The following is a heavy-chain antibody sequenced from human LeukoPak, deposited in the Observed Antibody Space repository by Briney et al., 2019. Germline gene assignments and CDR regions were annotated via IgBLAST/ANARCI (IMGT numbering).Heavy chain of an antibody. Sequence: GASGKVSCKVSGYTLTELSVHWVRQAPGKGLEWMGGFDPEDGETIYAQKFQGRVTMTEDTSTDTAYMELSGLRSEDTAVYYCATGPRRMYGSGSYHDYWGQGTLVTVSS. J-gene: IGHJ4*02. CDR2: FDPEDGET. D-gene: IGHD3-10*01. CDR3: ATGPRRMYGSGSYHDY. CDR1: GYTLTELS. V-gene: IGHV1-24*01.